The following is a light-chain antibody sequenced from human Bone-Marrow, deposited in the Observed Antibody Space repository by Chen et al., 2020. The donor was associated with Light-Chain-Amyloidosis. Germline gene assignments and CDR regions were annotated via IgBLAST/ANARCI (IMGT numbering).Light chain of an antibody. V-gene: IGLV2-14*03. CDR1: SSDVGGYIY. CDR2: DVS. Sequence: QSALTQPASVSGSPGQSITISCTGTSSDVGGYIYVSWYQQHPGKAPKLMIYDVSNPPSGVSTRFSGSKSGNTASLTISGLQAEDEADYYCSSYTTSSTRVFGGGTKVTVL. J-gene: IGLJ3*02. CDR3: SSYTTSSTRV.